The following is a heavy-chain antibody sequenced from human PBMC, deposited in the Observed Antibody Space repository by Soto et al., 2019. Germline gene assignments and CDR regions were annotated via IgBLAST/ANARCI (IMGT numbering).Heavy chain of an antibody. CDR1: GFTFSSYW. Sequence: EVQLVESGGGLVQPGGSLRLSCAASGFTFSSYWIHWVRQAPGKGLVWVSRIGSDGSPTRYADSVKGRFTISRDNAKNTLYLQMSSLRAEDTAVYYCARGRGYGDYFYFDYWGQGTLVTVSP. CDR2: IGSDGSPT. V-gene: IGHV3-74*01. CDR3: ARGRGYGDYFYFDY. D-gene: IGHD4-17*01. J-gene: IGHJ4*02.